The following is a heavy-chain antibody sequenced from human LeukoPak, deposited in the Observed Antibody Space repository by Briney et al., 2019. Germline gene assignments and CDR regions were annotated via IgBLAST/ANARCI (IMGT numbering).Heavy chain of an antibody. J-gene: IGHJ3*02. D-gene: IGHD6-13*01. CDR1: GGSFSGYF. Sequence: SETLSLTCAVNGGSFSGYFWNWIRQPPGKGLEWIGDITHTGSTNDNPSLAGRVTVSVDTSKNQFSLSLASVTAADTALYYCARGSPAADDAFDIWGQGTLVTVSS. CDR2: ITHTGST. V-gene: IGHV4-34*01. CDR3: ARGSPAADDAFDI.